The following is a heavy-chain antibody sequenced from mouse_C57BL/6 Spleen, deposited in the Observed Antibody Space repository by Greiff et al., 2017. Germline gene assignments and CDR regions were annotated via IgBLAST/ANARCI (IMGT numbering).Heavy chain of an antibody. V-gene: IGHV1-52*01. D-gene: IGHD4-1*01. Sequence: QVQLQQPGAELVRPGSSVKLSCKASGYTFTSYWMHWVKQRPIQGLEWIGNIDPSDSETHYNQKFKDKATLTVDKSSSTAYMQLSSLTSEDSAVYNCARTSAEWDGGYFDVWGTGTTVTVSS. J-gene: IGHJ1*03. CDR2: IDPSDSET. CDR3: ARTSAEWDGGYFDV. CDR1: GYTFTSYW.